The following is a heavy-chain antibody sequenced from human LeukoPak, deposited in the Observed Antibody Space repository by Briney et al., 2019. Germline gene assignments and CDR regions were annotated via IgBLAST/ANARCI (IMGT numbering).Heavy chain of an antibody. J-gene: IGHJ6*02. Sequence: PSETLSLTCAVSGGSISSSNWWSWVRQPPGKGLEWIGEIYHSGSTNYNPSLKSRVTISVDKSKNQFSLKLSSVTAADTAVYYCARDLRRYYDSSGYGLWGYYYYYGMDVWGQGTTVTVSS. CDR2: IYHSGST. CDR3: ARDLRRYYDSSGYGLWGYYYYYGMDV. V-gene: IGHV4-4*02. D-gene: IGHD3-22*01. CDR1: GGSISSSNW.